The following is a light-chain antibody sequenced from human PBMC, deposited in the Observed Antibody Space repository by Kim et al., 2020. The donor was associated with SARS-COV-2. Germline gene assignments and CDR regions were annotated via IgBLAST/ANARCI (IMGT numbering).Light chain of an antibody. Sequence: SYELTQPPSVSVAPGQTANISCCGSNMGDKYVRWYQQRPGQAPVTVIYRNDKLGSGVPERFSGSNSGDTATLTISRAQAGDEADYYCQAWDSSTAVFGGG. CDR2: RND. V-gene: IGLV3-9*01. CDR3: QAWDSSTAV. CDR1: NMGDKY. J-gene: IGLJ2*01.